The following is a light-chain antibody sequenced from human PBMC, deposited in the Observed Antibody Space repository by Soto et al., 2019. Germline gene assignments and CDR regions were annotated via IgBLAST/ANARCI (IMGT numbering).Light chain of an antibody. CDR2: DAS. CDR1: QSVGGY. Sequence: EIVLTQSPATLSLSPGERATLSCRASQSVGGYLDWYQQKPGQAPRLLIYDASNRASGIPARSSGSGSGTDFTLTISSPEPEDLAVYYCHQRSNWPPLTFGGGTKVEIK. CDR3: HQRSNWPPLT. J-gene: IGKJ4*01. V-gene: IGKV3-11*01.